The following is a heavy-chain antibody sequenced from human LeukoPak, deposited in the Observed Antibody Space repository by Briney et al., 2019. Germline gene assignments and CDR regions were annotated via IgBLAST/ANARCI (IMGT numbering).Heavy chain of an antibody. CDR1: GFTFSSYG. CDR2: ISGSGGST. J-gene: IGHJ4*02. Sequence: GGSLRLSCAASGFTFSSYGMSWVRQAPGKGLEWVSAISGSGGSTYYADSMKGRFTISRDNAKNSLYLQMNSLRAEDTAVYYCARLKGPYYDILTGYYRSRGYFDYWGQGTLVTVSS. V-gene: IGHV3-23*01. D-gene: IGHD3-9*01. CDR3: ARLKGPYYDILTGYYRSRGYFDY.